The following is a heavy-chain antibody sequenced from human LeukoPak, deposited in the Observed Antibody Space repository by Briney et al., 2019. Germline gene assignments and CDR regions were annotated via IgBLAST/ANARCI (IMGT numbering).Heavy chain of an antibody. V-gene: IGHV4-30-4*01. Sequence: SETLTLTCTVSGGSISSGDYYWSWIRQPPGKGLEWIGYIYYSGSTYYNPSLKSRVTISVDTSKNQFSLKLSSVTAADTAVYYCARDPVSGAFDIWGQGTMVTVSS. J-gene: IGHJ3*02. CDR2: IYYSGST. CDR1: GGSISSGDYY. CDR3: ARDPVSGAFDI.